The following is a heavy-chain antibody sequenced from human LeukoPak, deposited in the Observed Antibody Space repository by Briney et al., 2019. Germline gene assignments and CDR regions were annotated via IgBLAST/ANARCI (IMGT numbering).Heavy chain of an antibody. D-gene: IGHD3-22*01. Sequence: QPGGSLRLXCAASGFTFSSYAMSWVRQAPGKGLKWVSAISDSGGSTYYADSVKGRFTISRDNSRNTLYLQMNNLRAEDTAIYYRASQKEKFYDSSGNYWSQGTLVTVSS. J-gene: IGHJ4*02. CDR1: GFTFSSYA. V-gene: IGHV3-23*01. CDR3: ASQKEKFYDSSGNY. CDR2: ISDSGGST.